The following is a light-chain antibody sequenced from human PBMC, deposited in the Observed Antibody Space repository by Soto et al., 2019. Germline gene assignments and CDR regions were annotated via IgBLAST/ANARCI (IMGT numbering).Light chain of an antibody. CDR2: QAS. V-gene: IGKV1-5*03. CDR3: KQRSNWHLN. J-gene: IGKJ4*01. Sequence: ASVGDRVTITCRASQSTSSYLAWYQQKPGKAPKLLIYQASSLENGVPSRFSGSGSGTDFTLTISSLEPEDFAVYYCKQRSNWHLNCGGGNKVDIK. CDR1: QSTSSY.